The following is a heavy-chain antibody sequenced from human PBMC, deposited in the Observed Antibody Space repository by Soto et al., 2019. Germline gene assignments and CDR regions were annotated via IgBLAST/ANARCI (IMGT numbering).Heavy chain of an antibody. D-gene: IGHD3-22*01. Sequence: GGSLRLSCAASGFTFSSYAMSWVRQAPGKGLEWVSAISGSGGSTYYADSVKGRFTISRDNSKNTLYLQMNSLRAEDTAVYYCAKIPSWGIVVVITLFDFWGQRSLDTGSS. CDR2: ISGSGGST. CDR3: AKIPSWGIVVVITLFDF. J-gene: IGHJ4*02. CDR1: GFTFSSYA. V-gene: IGHV3-23*01.